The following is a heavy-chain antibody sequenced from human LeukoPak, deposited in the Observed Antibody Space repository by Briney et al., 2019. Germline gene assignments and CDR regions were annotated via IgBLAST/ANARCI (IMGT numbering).Heavy chain of an antibody. Sequence: SETLSLTCAVSGGSISSGGYSWSWIRQPPGKGLEWIGYIYHSGSTYYNPSLKSRVTISVDRSKNQFSLKLSSVTAAGTAVYHCARGSTRGDWFDPWGQGTLVTVSS. CDR1: GGSISSGGYS. V-gene: IGHV4-30-2*01. D-gene: IGHD2-2*01. CDR3: ARGSTRGDWFDP. J-gene: IGHJ5*02. CDR2: IYHSGST.